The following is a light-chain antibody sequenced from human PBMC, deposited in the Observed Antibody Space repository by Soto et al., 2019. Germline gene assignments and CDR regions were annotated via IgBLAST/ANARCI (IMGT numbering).Light chain of an antibody. V-gene: IGKV3-11*01. CDR1: QFIDSY. J-gene: IGKJ5*01. CDR2: DAS. CDR3: QQRSNLPPT. Sequence: EIVLTQTPATLSLSPGERANLSCRASQFIDSYLAWYRQIPGQAPRLLIYDASNRATGIPDRFSGGGSGTDFTLIISSLEPEDFAVYYCQQRSNLPPTFGQGTRLEIK.